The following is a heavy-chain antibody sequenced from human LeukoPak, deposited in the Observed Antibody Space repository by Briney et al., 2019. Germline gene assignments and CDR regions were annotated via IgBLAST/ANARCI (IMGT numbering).Heavy chain of an antibody. V-gene: IGHV3-66*01. CDR1: GFTVSSNY. CDR3: ARYYYDSSGYEFDY. CDR2: IYSGGST. D-gene: IGHD3-22*01. J-gene: IGHJ4*02. Sequence: QAGGSLRLSCAASGFTVSSNYMSWVRQAPGKGLEWVSVIYSGGSTYYADSVKGRFTISRDNSKNTLYLQMNSLRAEDTAVYYCARYYYDSSGYEFDYWGQGTLVTVSS.